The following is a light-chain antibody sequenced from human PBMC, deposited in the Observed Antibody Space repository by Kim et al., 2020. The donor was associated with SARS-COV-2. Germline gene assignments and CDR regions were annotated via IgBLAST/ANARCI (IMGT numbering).Light chain of an antibody. CDR3: SAWDSSLSAVV. CDR1: SNNVGNQG. V-gene: IGLV10-54*01. CDR2: RNN. J-gene: IGLJ2*01. Sequence: QAGLTQPPSVSKGLRQTATLTCTGNSNNVGNQGSAWLQQHQGHPPKLLSYRNNNRPSGISERLSASRSGNTASLTITGLQPEDEADYYCSAWDSSLSAVVFAGGTQLTV.